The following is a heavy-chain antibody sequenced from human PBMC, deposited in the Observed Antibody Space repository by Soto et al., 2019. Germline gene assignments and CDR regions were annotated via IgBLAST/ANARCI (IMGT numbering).Heavy chain of an antibody. CDR1: GGSFSGYY. Sequence: QVQLQQWGAGLLKPSETLSLTCAVYGGSFSGYYWSWIRQPPGKGLEWIGEINHSGSTNYNPSLKCRVPISLDTSKNPFALTLRSGTAPATAVYHCARGSHTGQWLARPPAPNDWYFDLWGRGTLVTVSS. CDR3: ARGSHTGQWLARPPAPNDWYFDL. D-gene: IGHD6-19*01. J-gene: IGHJ2*01. CDR2: INHSGST. V-gene: IGHV4-34*01.